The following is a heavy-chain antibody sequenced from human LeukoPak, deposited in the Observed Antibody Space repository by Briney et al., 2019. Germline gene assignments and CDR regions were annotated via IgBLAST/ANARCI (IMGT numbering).Heavy chain of an antibody. J-gene: IGHJ6*03. CDR1: GFTFSSYW. D-gene: IGHD6-13*01. CDR3: ARRIAAATSPYYYYMDV. V-gene: IGHV3-74*01. CDR2: INSDGSST. Sequence: GSLRLSCAAAGFTFSSYWMHWVRQAPGKGLVWVSRINSDGSSTSYADSVKGRFTISRDNAKNTLYLQMNSLRAEDTAVYYCARRIAAATSPYYYYMDVWGKGTTVTVSS.